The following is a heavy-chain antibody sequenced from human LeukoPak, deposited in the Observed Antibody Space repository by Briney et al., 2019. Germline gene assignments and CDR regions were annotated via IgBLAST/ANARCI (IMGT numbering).Heavy chain of an antibody. CDR2: INHSGST. CDR3: ARRPRYSSGWYYFDS. V-gene: IGHV4-34*01. D-gene: IGHD6-19*01. CDR1: GGSFSGDY. J-gene: IGHJ4*02. Sequence: SETLSLNCAVYGGSFSGDYWNWIRQPAGKGLEWIGEINHSGSTNSNPSLKSRVTISVDRSKNQFSLKLSSVTAADTAVYYCARRPRYSSGWYYFDSWGQGTLVTVSS.